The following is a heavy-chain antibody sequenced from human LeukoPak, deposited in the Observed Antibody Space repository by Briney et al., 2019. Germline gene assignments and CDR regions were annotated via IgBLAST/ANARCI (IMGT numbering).Heavy chain of an antibody. CDR1: GGTFSSYA. CDR3: ARAGHSSGWYRE. Sequence: SVKVSRKASGGTFSSYAISWVRQAPGQGLEWMGRIIPIFGTANYAQKFQGRVTITTDESTSTAYMELSSLRSEDTAVYYCARAGHSSGWYREWGQGTLVTVSS. D-gene: IGHD6-19*01. CDR2: IIPIFGTA. J-gene: IGHJ4*02. V-gene: IGHV1-69*05.